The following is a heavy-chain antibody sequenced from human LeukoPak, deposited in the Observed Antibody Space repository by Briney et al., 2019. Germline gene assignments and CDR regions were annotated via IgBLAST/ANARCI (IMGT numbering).Heavy chain of an antibody. CDR3: ARMVGSGYALDAFDI. J-gene: IGHJ3*02. D-gene: IGHD2-2*01. CDR2: IYYTGST. Sequence: SETLSLTGTGSGGSIGTNYWNWIRQPPGRGREWLGYIYYTGSTSYNPSLKSRVTMSVDTSKNLFSLKLTSVTAADTAVYYCARMVGSGYALDAFDIWGQGTVVTVSS. CDR1: GGSIGTNY. V-gene: IGHV4-59*01.